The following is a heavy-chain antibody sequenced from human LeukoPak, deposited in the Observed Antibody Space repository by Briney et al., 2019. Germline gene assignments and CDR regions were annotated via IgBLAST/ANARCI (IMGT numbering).Heavy chain of an antibody. V-gene: IGHV1-8*01. CDR3: AREGRSSSIDY. CDR1: GYTFSNND. D-gene: IGHD6-6*01. J-gene: IGHJ4*02. CDR2: MNPNSGAT. Sequence: ASVKVSFKTSGYTFSNNDINWVRQPPGQGLEWMGWMNPNSGATGYAQKFQGRVTMTRDISISTAYMELSSLRSENTAVYYCAREGRSSSIDYWGQGTLVTVSS.